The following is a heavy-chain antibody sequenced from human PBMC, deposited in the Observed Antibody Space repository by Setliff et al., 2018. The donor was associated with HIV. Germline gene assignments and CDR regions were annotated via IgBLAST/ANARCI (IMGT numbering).Heavy chain of an antibody. D-gene: IGHD1-1*01. CDR2: IYYSGST. V-gene: IGHV4-39*07. CDR3: ARKATTYYYFYYLDV. Sequence: PSETLSLTCTVSGGSINSSTYYWGWIRQPPGKGLECIGTIYYSGSTYYNPSLRSRVTISKDTSKNQFSLHLTSVTAADTAVYYCARKATTYYYFYYLDVWGKGATVTVSS. J-gene: IGHJ6*03. CDR1: GGSINSSTYY.